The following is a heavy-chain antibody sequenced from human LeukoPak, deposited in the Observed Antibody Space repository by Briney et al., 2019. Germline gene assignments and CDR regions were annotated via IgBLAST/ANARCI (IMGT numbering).Heavy chain of an antibody. Sequence: GGSLRLSCEVSGFTFSNYAMNWVRQAPGKGLEWVSYISSSGSTIYYADSVKGRFTISRDNAKNSLHLQMNSLRAEDTAVYYCARFSSSSGGFDYWGQGTLVTVSS. D-gene: IGHD6-6*01. J-gene: IGHJ4*02. CDR3: ARFSSSSGGFDY. V-gene: IGHV3-48*04. CDR1: GFTFSNYA. CDR2: ISSSGSTI.